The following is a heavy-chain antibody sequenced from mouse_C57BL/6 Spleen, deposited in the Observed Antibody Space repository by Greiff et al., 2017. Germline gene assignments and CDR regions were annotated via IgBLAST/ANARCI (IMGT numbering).Heavy chain of an antibody. CDR3: AGHYGSRDYAMDY. CDR2: IDPSDSYT. D-gene: IGHD1-1*01. CDR1: GYTFTSYW. V-gene: IGHV1-50*01. J-gene: IGHJ4*01. Sequence: QVQLKQPGAELVKPGASVKLSCKASGYTFTSYWMQWVKQRPGQGLEWIGEIDPSDSYTNYNQKFKGKATLTVDTSSSTAYMQLSSLTSEDSAVXYCAGHYGSRDYAMDYWGQGTSVTVSS.